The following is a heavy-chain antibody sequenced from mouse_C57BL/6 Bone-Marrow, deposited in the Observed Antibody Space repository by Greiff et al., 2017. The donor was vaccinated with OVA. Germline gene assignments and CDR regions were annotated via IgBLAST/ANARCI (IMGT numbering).Heavy chain of an antibody. CDR3: AREYFDV. CDR2: INPNNGGT. Sequence: EVQLQQSGPELVKPGASVKISRKASGYTFTDYYMNWVKQSHGKSLEWIGDINPNNGGTSYNQKFKGKATLTVDKSSSTAYMELRSLTSEDSAVYYCAREYFDVWGTGTTVTVSS. J-gene: IGHJ1*03. V-gene: IGHV1-26*01. CDR1: GYTFTDYY.